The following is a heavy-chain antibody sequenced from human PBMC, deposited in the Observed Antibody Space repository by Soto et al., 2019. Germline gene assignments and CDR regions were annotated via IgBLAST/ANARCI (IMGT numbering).Heavy chain of an antibody. CDR1: GYTFTDYW. CDR3: ERPAWGLHPDH. V-gene: IGHV5-51*01. CDR2: IHPSDSDT. J-gene: IGHJ4*02. D-gene: IGHD1-26*01. Sequence: GESLKISCKGFGYTFTDYWIVWVRQMPGKGLEWMGIIHPSDSDTRYSPSFRGQVTISADKSISTAYLQWSSLKASDTAIYYCERPAWGLHPDHWGQGTLVTVSS.